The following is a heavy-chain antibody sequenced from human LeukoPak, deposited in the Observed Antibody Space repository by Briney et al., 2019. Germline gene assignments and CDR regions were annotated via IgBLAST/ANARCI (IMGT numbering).Heavy chain of an antibody. CDR1: GFTFSSYS. D-gene: IGHD5-12*01. J-gene: IGHJ4*02. V-gene: IGHV3-48*04. CDR2: ISSSSSTI. Sequence: GGSLRLSCAASGFTFSSYSMNWVRQAPGKGLEWVSYISSSSSTIYYADSVKGRFTISRDNAKNSLYLQMNSLRAEDTAVYYCARDLLSYSGYDSFDYWGQGTLVTVSS. CDR3: ARDLLSYSGYDSFDY.